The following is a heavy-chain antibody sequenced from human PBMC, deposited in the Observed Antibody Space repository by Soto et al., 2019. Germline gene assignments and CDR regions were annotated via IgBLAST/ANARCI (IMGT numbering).Heavy chain of an antibody. CDR1: GFTFSTSS. J-gene: IGHJ4*02. CDR3: ARAGVEWYSSGWYGDC. D-gene: IGHD6-19*01. V-gene: IGHV3-21*04. CDR2: ISGTSDYI. Sequence: GGSLRLSCAASGFTFSTSSMNWVRQSPGKGLEWVSSISGTSDYIDYADAVRGRFTVSRDNAKNSLYLQMNSLRASDSAMYYCARAGVEWYSSGWYGDCWGQGTLVTVSS.